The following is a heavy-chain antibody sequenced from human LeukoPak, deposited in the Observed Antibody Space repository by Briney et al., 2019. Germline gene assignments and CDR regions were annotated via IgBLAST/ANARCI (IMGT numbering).Heavy chain of an antibody. CDR2: IHDNGDT. D-gene: IGHD2-15*01. CDR3: ARDLVVVVAATYNWFDP. J-gene: IGHJ5*02. Sequence: SETLSLTCTVSGGSISGYYWSWIRQPPGKGLEWIGFIHDNGDTYYNASLKSRVTISVDTSKNQFSLKLSSVTAADTAVYYCARDLVVVVAATYNWFDPWGQGTLVTVSS. V-gene: IGHV4-59*01. CDR1: GGSISGYY.